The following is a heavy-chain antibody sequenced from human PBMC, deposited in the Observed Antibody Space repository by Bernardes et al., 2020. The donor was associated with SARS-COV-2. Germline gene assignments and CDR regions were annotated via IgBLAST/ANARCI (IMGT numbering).Heavy chain of an antibody. Sequence: GGSLRLSCAASGFVFSSYGMHWVRQAPGKGLEWVAVISYDGSEKYYGDSVKGRFTISRDNSKNTLYLQMNSLRAEDTAVYYFAKERPVNRVVANYYYYAMDVWGQGTTVAVSS. J-gene: IGHJ6*02. CDR2: ISYDGSEK. CDR3: AKERPVNRVVANYYYYAMDV. D-gene: IGHD3-22*01. CDR1: GFVFSSYG. V-gene: IGHV3-30*18.